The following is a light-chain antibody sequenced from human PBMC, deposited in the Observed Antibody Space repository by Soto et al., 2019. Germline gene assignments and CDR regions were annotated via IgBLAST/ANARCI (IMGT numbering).Light chain of an antibody. CDR2: GAS. CDR1: QSVSSTF. V-gene: IGKV3-20*01. CDR3: QQYGTSPWT. Sequence: IVLTHSPGTLSLSPGERASLSCRASQSVSSTFLGWYQQKPGQSPRLLIFGASSRATGIPDRFSGSGSGTDFTLTISGLEPEDFAVYYCQQYGTSPWTFGQGTKVDIK. J-gene: IGKJ1*01.